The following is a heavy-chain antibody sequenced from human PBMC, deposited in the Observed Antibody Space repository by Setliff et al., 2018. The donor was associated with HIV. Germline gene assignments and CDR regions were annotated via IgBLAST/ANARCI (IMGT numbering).Heavy chain of an antibody. CDR1: TFTFSNVW. D-gene: IGHD1-26*01. J-gene: IGHJ3*02. Sequence: GGSLRLSCAASTFTFSNVWLSWVRQAPGKGLEWVARMRSKIDGETTDYAAPVRGRFTISRDDSKRTLYLQMNSLKSEDSALYYCAIESGGAAFESWGQGTMVTV. V-gene: IGHV3-15*01. CDR3: AIESGGAAFES. CDR2: MRSKIDGETT.